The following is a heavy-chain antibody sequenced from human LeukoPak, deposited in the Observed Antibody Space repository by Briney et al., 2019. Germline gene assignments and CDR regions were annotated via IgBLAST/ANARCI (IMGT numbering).Heavy chain of an antibody. CDR2: IYSGGST. Sequence: GGSLRLSCAASGFTVSSNYMSWVRQAPGKGLEWVSVIYSGGSTYYADSVKGRFTISRDNSKNTLYLQMNSLRAEDTAVYYCAREATDYGDYLRVPGAFDIWGQGTMVTVSS. J-gene: IGHJ3*02. CDR1: GFTVSSNY. V-gene: IGHV3-53*01. D-gene: IGHD4-17*01. CDR3: AREATDYGDYLRVPGAFDI.